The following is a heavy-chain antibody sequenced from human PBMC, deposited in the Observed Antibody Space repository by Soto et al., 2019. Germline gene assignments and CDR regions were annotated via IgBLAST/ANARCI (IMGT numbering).Heavy chain of an antibody. J-gene: IGHJ3*02. CDR2: IHHSGTT. Sequence: LSLTGGVSCLSISIGGCSWNLIRQPPGKGLQWIAYIHHSGTTYYNPSLKSRVTISLDRSKNQFSLNLSSVTAADTAVYYCARDDTDDAFDIWGQGTLVTVSS. D-gene: IGHD3-9*01. V-gene: IGHV4-30-2*01. CDR3: ARDDTDDAFDI. CDR1: CLSISIGGCS.